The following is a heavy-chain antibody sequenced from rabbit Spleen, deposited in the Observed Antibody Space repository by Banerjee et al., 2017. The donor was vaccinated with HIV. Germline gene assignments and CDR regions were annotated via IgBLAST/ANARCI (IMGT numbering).Heavy chain of an antibody. CDR1: GFSFSYSDY. CDR2: IGAGVSYTT. J-gene: IGHJ6*01. CDR3: ARDTSSSFSSYGMDL. D-gene: IGHD1-1*01. Sequence: QEQLVESGGDLVKPGASLTLTCTASGFSFSYSDYMCWVRQPPGKGPEWIACIGAGVSYTTYYATWAKGRFTISKTSSTTVTLQMTRLTAADTATYFCARDTSSSFSSYGMDLWGPGTLVTVS. V-gene: IGHV1S45*01.